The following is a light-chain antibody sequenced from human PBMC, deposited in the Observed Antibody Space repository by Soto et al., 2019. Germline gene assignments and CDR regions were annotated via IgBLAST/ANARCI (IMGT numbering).Light chain of an antibody. CDR1: QSVSSD. CDR3: QQYGLSPRT. J-gene: IGKJ1*01. CDR2: GAS. Sequence: EIVMTQSPAPLSVSPGERATLSCRASQSVSSDLAWYQQKPGQAPRLLIYGASTRATGIPARFSGSGSGTEFTLTISSLQSEDFAVYYCQQYGLSPRTFGRGTKVEIK. V-gene: IGKV3-15*01.